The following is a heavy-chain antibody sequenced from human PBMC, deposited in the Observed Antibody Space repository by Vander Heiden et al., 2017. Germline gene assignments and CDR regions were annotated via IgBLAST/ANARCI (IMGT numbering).Heavy chain of an antibody. CDR3: ARQDPGGGFLDY. Sequence: EVELVASGAGLVQPGGSLRLCGAAVSFSSSTFWTHWVSPVPVKGPVWVSRINGDQRSTHYANSVKGRCTISRDNAMTTLYLRMKSLGVEDTAVYYCARQDPGGGFLDYWGQGILVTVSS. J-gene: IGHJ4*02. CDR2: INGDQRST. V-gene: IGHV3-74*01. CDR1: SFSSSTFW. D-gene: IGHD2-15*01.